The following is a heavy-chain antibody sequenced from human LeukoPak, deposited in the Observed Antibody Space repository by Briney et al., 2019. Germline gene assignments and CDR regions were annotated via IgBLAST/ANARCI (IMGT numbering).Heavy chain of an antibody. V-gene: IGHV4-31*03. Sequence: SQTLSLTCTVSGGSISSGGYYWSWIRQHPGKGLEWIGYIYYSGSTYYNPSLKSRVTISVDTSKNQFSLKLSSVTAADTAVYYCARVFQADYGGNPAHDAFDIWGQGTMVTVSS. CDR2: IYYSGST. J-gene: IGHJ3*02. CDR3: ARVFQADYGGNPAHDAFDI. CDR1: GGSISSGGYY. D-gene: IGHD4-23*01.